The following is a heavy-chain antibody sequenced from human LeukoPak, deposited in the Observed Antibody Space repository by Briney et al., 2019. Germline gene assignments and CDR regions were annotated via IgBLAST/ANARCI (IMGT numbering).Heavy chain of an antibody. CDR3: AREYYYDSSGSWGY. Sequence: SETLSLTCAVYGGSFSGYYWSWIRQPPGKGLEWIGEINHSGSTNYNPSLKSRVTISVDTSKNQFSLKLSSVTAADTAVYYCAREYYYDSSGSWGYWGRGTLVTVSS. CDR1: GGSFSGYY. V-gene: IGHV4-34*01. CDR2: INHSGST. D-gene: IGHD3-22*01. J-gene: IGHJ4*02.